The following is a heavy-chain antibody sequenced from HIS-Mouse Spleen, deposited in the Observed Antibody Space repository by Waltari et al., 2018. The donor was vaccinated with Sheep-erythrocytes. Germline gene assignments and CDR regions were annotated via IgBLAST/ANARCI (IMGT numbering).Heavy chain of an antibody. CDR3: AKDISRNIVVVPAAVGDY. J-gene: IGHJ4*02. Sequence: EVQLVVSGGGLVQPGRSTILPCGASGLRFGSLCLPWCRQAPGKGLEWVSGISWNSGSIGYADSVKGRFTISRDNAKNSLYLQMNSLRAEDTALYYCAKDISRNIVVVPAAVGDYWGQGTLVTVSS. D-gene: IGHD2-2*01. CDR2: ISWNSGSI. V-gene: IGHV3-9*01. CDR1: GLRFGSLC.